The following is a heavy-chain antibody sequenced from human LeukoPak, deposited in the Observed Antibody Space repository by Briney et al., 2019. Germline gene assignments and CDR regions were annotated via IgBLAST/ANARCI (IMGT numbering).Heavy chain of an antibody. Sequence: GGSLRLSCAASGFTFSSYAMHWVRQAPGKGLEYVSAISSNGGSTCYANSVKGRFTISRDNSKNTLYLQMGSLRTEDMAVYYCARGPLQYQLLGYYYYYMDVWGKGTTVTISS. CDR3: ARGPLQYQLLGYYYYYMDV. CDR1: GFTFSSYA. J-gene: IGHJ6*03. D-gene: IGHD2-2*01. V-gene: IGHV3-64*01. CDR2: ISSNGGST.